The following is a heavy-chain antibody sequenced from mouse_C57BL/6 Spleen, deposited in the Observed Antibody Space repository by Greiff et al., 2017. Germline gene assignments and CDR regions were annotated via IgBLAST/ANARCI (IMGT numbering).Heavy chain of an antibody. CDR3: ARGNYGRGGFAY. V-gene: IGHV1-18*01. D-gene: IGHD1-1*01. CDR2: INPDNGGT. J-gene: IGHJ3*01. CDR1: GYTFTDYN. Sequence: EVQLQQSGPELVKPGASVKIPCKASGYTFTDYNMDWVKQSHGKSLEWIGDINPDNGGTIYNHKVKGKVTLTVDKSSSTGYMELRSLTSEDTAVYCCARGNYGRGGFAYWGQGTLVTVSA.